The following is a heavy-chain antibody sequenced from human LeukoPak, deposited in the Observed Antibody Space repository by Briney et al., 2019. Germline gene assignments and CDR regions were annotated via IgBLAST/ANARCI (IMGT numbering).Heavy chain of an antibody. CDR1: GFTFSNYA. D-gene: IGHD6-13*01. V-gene: IGHV3-23*01. J-gene: IGHJ4*02. Sequence: GGSLRLSCVASGFTFSNYAMSWVRQAPGKGLEWVSTISNSGGSTYNADSVKGRFTISRDNSKSTVYLQMNSLRAEDTAVYYCAKVPTSAGTRLDYWGQGTLVTVSS. CDR2: ISNSGGST. CDR3: AKVPTSAGTRLDY.